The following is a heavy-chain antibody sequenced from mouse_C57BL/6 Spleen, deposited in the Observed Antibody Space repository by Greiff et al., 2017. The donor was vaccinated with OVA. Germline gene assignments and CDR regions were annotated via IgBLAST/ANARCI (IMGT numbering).Heavy chain of an antibody. D-gene: IGHD2-1*01. CDR2: ISSGSSTI. CDR1: GFTFSDYG. V-gene: IGHV5-17*01. J-gene: IGHJ3*01. Sequence: EVHLVESGGGLVKPGGSLKLSCAASGFTFSDYGMHWVRQAPEKGLEWVAYISSGSSTIYYADTVKGRFTISRDNAKNTLFLQMTSLRSEDTAMYYCARSYYGNLAWFAYWGQGTLVTVSA. CDR3: ARSYYGNLAWFAY.